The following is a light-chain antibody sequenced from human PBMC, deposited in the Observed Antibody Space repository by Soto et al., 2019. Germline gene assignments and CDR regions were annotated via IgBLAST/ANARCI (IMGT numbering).Light chain of an antibody. CDR3: KQFGSLPFT. V-gene: IGKV3-20*01. Sequence: EIVLTQSPGTLSLSPGDRATISCRASRSVSSAYLAWYQQKPGQAPRLLIYGASSRAAAIPDRFRCSGSGTDFTLTISRLEPEDFAVYYCKQFGSLPFTFGPGT. CDR2: GAS. J-gene: IGKJ3*01. CDR1: RSVSSAY.